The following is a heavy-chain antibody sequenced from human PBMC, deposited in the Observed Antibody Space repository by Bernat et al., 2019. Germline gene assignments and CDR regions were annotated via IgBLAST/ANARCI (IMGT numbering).Heavy chain of an antibody. Sequence: QAHLVESGGGVVQPGRSLRLSCEASGFTFSQSGMHWVRQAPGKGLEWVAVIRSDGTNRFYGDSVKGRFTISRDNSKNTLYLQMDSLRAEDTAVYFCARAVYSTMFTYYYFGMDVWGPGTTVTVS. CDR1: GFTFSQSG. CDR2: IRSDGTNR. J-gene: IGHJ6*02. D-gene: IGHD3-10*02. V-gene: IGHV3-33*01. CDR3: ARAVYSTMFTYYYFGMDV.